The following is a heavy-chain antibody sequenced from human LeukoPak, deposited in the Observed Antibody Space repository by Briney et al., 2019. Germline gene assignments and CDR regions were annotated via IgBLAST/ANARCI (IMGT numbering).Heavy chain of an antibody. D-gene: IGHD2-8*02. CDR1: GFTFSSYA. J-gene: IGHJ4*02. CDR2: ISYDGSNK. CDR3: ARDHLVDSVFDY. Sequence: SGRSLRLSCAASGFTFSSYAMHWVRQAPGKGLEWVAVISYDGSNKYYADSVKGRFTISRDNSKNTLYLQMNSLRAEDTAVYYCARDHLVDSVFDYWGQGTLVTVSS. V-gene: IGHV3-30-3*01.